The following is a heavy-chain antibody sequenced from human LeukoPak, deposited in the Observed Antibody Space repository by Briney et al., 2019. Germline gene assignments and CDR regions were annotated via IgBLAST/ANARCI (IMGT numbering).Heavy chain of an antibody. CDR2: FYYTGTT. Sequence: ASETLSLICSVSGGSINTASYYWGWIRQPPGKGLELIGNFYYTGTTFYNSSLQSRVTISVDTSKNQFSLKLTSVTATDTSVYYCAGMKATATSRGYIDVWGKGTTVTVSS. V-gene: IGHV4-39*01. CDR1: GGSINTASYY. J-gene: IGHJ6*03. CDR3: AGMKATATSRGYIDV. D-gene: IGHD1-1*01.